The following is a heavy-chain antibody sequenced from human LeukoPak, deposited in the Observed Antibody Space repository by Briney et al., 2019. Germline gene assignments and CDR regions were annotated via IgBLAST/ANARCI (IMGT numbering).Heavy chain of an antibody. D-gene: IGHD6-6*01. CDR3: ARLVYYYYYMDV. Sequence: SETLSLTCAVYGGSFSGYYWSWIRQPPGKGLERIGEINHSGSTNYNPSLKSRVTISVDTSKNQFSLKLSSVTAADTAVYYCARLVYYYYYMDVWGKGTTVTISS. CDR1: GGSFSGYY. V-gene: IGHV4-34*01. J-gene: IGHJ6*03. CDR2: INHSGST.